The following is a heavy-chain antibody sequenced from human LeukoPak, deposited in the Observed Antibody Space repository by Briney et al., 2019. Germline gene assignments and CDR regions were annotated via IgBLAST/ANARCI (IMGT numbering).Heavy chain of an antibody. CDR2: IYHSGST. CDR1: GGSISSYY. V-gene: IGHV4-38-2*02. Sequence: PSETLSLTCTVSGGSISSYYWSWIRQPPGKGLEWIGSIYHSGSTYYNPSLKSRVTISVDTSKNQFSLKLSSVTAADTAVYYCARVGDYYGSGSYYKSLDYWGQGTLVTVSS. D-gene: IGHD3-10*01. J-gene: IGHJ4*02. CDR3: ARVGDYYGSGSYYKSLDY.